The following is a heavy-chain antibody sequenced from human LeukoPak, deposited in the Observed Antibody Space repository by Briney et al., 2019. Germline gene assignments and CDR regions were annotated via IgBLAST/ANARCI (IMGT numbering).Heavy chain of an antibody. CDR2: ISWNSGSI. CDR3: ARDYPHYYAPYFDY. Sequence: GGSLRLSCAASGFTFDDYAMHWVRQAPGKGLEWVSGISWNSGSIGYADSVKGRFTISRDNAKNSLYLQMNSLRAEDTAVYYCARDYPHYYAPYFDYWGQGTLVTVSS. D-gene: IGHD3-10*01. CDR1: GFTFDDYA. V-gene: IGHV3-9*01. J-gene: IGHJ4*02.